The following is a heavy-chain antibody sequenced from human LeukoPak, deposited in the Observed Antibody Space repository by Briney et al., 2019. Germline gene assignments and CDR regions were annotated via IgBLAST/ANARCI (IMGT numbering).Heavy chain of an antibody. Sequence: GRSLRLSCAASGFTFSSYGMHWVRQAPGKGLEWVAVISYDGSNKYYADSVKGRFTISRDNSKNTLYLQMNSLRAEDTAVYYCAKVLGGSYSNAFDIWGQGTMVTVSS. CDR3: AKVLGGSYSNAFDI. D-gene: IGHD1-26*01. J-gene: IGHJ3*02. CDR1: GFTFSSYG. CDR2: ISYDGSNK. V-gene: IGHV3-30*18.